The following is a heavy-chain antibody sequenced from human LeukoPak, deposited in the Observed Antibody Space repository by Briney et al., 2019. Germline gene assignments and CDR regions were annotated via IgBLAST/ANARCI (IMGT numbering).Heavy chain of an antibody. D-gene: IGHD5-18*01. Sequence: ASVRASCTASGYAFTGYYMDWGRQAPGQGLGWRGWINPNIGGTNYAQPSQGRVTMHRATSVSTAYMGLTRLRSDDTGVYYCARDTTMITYWFDPWGQGTLVTVSS. J-gene: IGHJ5*02. CDR3: ARDTTMITYWFDP. V-gene: IGHV1-2*02. CDR1: GYAFTGYY. CDR2: INPNIGGT.